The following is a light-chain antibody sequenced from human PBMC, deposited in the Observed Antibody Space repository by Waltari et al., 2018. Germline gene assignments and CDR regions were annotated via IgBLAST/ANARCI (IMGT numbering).Light chain of an antibody. J-gene: IGLJ2*01. CDR2: GNN. V-gene: IGLV1-40*01. CDR1: RSNIGAVYD. CDR3: QSYDSSLTCPI. Sequence: QFVLTPPPSVSGAPGQRVTLPCTVSRSNIGAVYDVHWYQKLPGRAPKLLMYGNNLRPAGVPARFSGSKSGTSASLAITGLQAEDEADYYCQSYDSSLTCPIFGGGTKLTVL.